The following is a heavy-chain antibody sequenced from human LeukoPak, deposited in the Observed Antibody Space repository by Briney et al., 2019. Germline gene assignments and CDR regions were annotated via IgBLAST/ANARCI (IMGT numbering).Heavy chain of an antibody. V-gene: IGHV3-11*06. D-gene: IGHD3-22*01. CDR2: ISGSSNDI. J-gene: IGHJ4*02. CDR1: GFSFSGSY. Sequence: PGGSLRLSCAASGFSFSGSYMSWIRQAPGKGLEWVSYISGSSNDINYADSVKGRFTISRDNAKNSLYLQMNSLRAEDTAVYYCARELLLQSAFDYWGQGTLVTVSS. CDR3: ARELLLQSAFDY.